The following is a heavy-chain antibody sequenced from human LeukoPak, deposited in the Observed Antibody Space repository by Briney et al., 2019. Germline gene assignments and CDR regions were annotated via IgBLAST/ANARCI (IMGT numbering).Heavy chain of an antibody. CDR2: IRSKANSYAT. J-gene: IGHJ4*02. D-gene: IGHD2-15*01. Sequence: GGSLRLSCAASGFTFSGSAMHWVRQASGKGLEWVGRIRSKANSYATAYAASVKGRFTISRDDSKNTAYLQMNSLRAEDTAVYYCAKVRLKLGYCSGGSCSPFDYWGQGTLVTVSS. CDR3: AKVRLKLGYCSGGSCSPFDY. V-gene: IGHV3-73*01. CDR1: GFTFSGSA.